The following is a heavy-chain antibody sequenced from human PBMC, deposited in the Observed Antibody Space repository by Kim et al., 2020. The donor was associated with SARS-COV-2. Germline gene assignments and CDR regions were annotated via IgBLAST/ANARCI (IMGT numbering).Heavy chain of an antibody. D-gene: IGHD2-2*01. CDR2: VSGSGGST. CDR3: AKDYCSSTSCHGFVYYGVDF. Sequence: GGSLRLSCAASGFTFSSYAMSWVRQAPGKGLEWVSAVSGSGGSTYYADSVKGRFTISRDNSKNTLYLQMNSLRAEDTAVYYCAKDYCSSTSCHGFVYYGVDFWGQGTTVTVSS. V-gene: IGHV3-23*01. CDR1: GFTFSSYA. J-gene: IGHJ6*02.